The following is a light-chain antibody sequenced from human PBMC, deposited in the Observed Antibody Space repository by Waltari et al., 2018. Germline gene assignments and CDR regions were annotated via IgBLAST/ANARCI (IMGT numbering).Light chain of an antibody. CDR1: NNDVGGYDL. CDR2: AVH. J-gene: IGLJ2*01. CDR3: CSYVGVTTVL. V-gene: IGLV2-23*01. Sequence: QSALTQPASVSGSPGQSITISCTGTNNDVGGYDLVSWYQQPPGKAPKLIIYAVHRRPSGVSNRFSGSKSGNTASLTISGLQAEDEAHYYCCSYVGVTTVLFGGGTTVAV.